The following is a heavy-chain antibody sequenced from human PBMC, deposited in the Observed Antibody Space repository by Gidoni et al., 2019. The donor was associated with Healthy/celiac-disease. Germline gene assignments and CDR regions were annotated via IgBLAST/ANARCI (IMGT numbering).Heavy chain of an antibody. V-gene: IGHV3-53*04. D-gene: IGHD6-13*01. Sequence: GFTVSSNYMSWVRQAPGKGLEWVSVIYSGGSTYYADSVKGRFTISRHNSKNTLYLQMNSLGAEDTAVYYCARDDSSSPWDWGQGTLVTVSS. CDR3: ARDDSSSPWD. J-gene: IGHJ4*02. CDR1: GFTVSSNY. CDR2: IYSGGST.